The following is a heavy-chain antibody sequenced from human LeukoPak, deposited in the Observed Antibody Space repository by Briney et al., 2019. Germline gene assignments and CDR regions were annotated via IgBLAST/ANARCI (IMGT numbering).Heavy chain of an antibody. CDR3: ARVGVVAATGYYYYMDV. Sequence: PTGGSLRLSCAASGFTFDDYGMSWVRHAPGKGLEWVSGINWNGGSTGYADSVKGRFTISRDNAKNSLYLQMNSLRAEDTALYYCARVGVVAATGYYYYMDVWGKGTTVTVSS. D-gene: IGHD2-15*01. CDR2: INWNGGST. J-gene: IGHJ6*03. V-gene: IGHV3-20*04. CDR1: GFTFDDYG.